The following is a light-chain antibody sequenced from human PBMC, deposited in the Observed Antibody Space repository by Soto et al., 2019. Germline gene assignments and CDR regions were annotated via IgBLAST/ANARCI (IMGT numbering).Light chain of an antibody. V-gene: IGKV1-5*03. Sequence: DIQMTQSPSTLSASVVDRVTITCRSSQTISSWLAWYQQKPGKAPKLLIYKASTLETGVPSRFSGSGSGTEFTFSITSLQPEDFGTYYCQQCYMGWTFGQGTKVDIK. CDR1: QTISSW. CDR2: KAS. CDR3: QQCYMGWT. J-gene: IGKJ1*01.